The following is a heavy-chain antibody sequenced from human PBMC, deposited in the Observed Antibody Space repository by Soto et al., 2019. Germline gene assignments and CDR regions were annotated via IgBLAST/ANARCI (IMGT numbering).Heavy chain of an antibody. J-gene: IGHJ6*02. CDR1: GCSISSYY. V-gene: IGHV4-59*08. Sequence: SETLSLTCTVSGCSISSYYWCWIRQPPGKGLEWIGYFYYSGSTSYNPSLNSRVTISVDTSKNQFSLKVSSVTAADTAVYYCARLGGYCTITSCYGYYGMDVWGQGTTVTVSS. CDR2: FYYSGST. D-gene: IGHD2-2*01. CDR3: ARLGGYCTITSCYGYYGMDV.